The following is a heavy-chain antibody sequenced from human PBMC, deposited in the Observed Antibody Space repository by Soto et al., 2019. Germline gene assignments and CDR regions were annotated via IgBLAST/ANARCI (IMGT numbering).Heavy chain of an antibody. D-gene: IGHD3-16*01. CDR1: GGSITNYY. Sequence: SETLSLTCTVSGGSITNYYWSWIRQPPGKGLEWIGYIYSSGYTSYNPSLQSRFTISVDTSKNQFSLKLNSVTAADTAVYYCARYRAGGGSYDFWGQGTMVTVSS. V-gene: IGHV4-59*01. J-gene: IGHJ3*01. CDR3: ARYRAGGGSYDF. CDR2: IYSSGYT.